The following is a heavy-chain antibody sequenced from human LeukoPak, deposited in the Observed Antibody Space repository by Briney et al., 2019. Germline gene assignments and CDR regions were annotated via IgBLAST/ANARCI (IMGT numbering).Heavy chain of an antibody. J-gene: IGHJ4*02. CDR1: GFTFSSYA. Sequence: GGSLRLSCAASGFTFSSYAMTWVRQAPGKGLEWVSTISDSGARTNYADSVKGRFTISRDNAKNSLYLQMNSLRAEDTAVYYCASGSAYDFWSGYYYFDYWGQGTLVTVSS. CDR2: ISDSGART. D-gene: IGHD3-3*01. CDR3: ASGSAYDFWSGYYYFDY. V-gene: IGHV3-23*01.